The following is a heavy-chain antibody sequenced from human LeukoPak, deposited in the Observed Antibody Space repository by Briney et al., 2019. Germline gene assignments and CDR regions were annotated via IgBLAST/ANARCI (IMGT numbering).Heavy chain of an antibody. Sequence: GGSLRLSCAASGFTFSSYWMSWVRQAPGKGLEWVANIKQDGSEKYYVDSVKGRFTISRDNAKNSLYLQMNSLRAEDTAVYYCAAHDYDFWSGYYYHSDCWGQGTLVTVSS. CDR3: AAHDYDFWSGYYYHSDC. D-gene: IGHD3-3*01. CDR2: IKQDGSEK. CDR1: GFTFSSYW. V-gene: IGHV3-7*01. J-gene: IGHJ4*02.